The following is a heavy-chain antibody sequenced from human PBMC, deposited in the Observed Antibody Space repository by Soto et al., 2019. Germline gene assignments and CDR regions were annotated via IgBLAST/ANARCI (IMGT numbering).Heavy chain of an antibody. Sequence: EVQLVESGGGLVKPGGSLRLSCAASGFTFSSYSMNWVRQAPGKGLEWVSSISSSSSNIYYADAVKGRFTMSRDNAKNLGDRTMNRLGAGDTAVYYCARDGGRRGGGYFDLWGRGTLVTVSS. V-gene: IGHV3-21*06. CDR1: GFTFSSYS. CDR3: ARDGGRRGGGYFDL. J-gene: IGHJ2*01. CDR2: ISSSSSNI. D-gene: IGHD3-16*01.